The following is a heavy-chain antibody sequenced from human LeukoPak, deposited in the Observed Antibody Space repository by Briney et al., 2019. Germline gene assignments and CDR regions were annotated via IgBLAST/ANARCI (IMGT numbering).Heavy chain of an antibody. Sequence: GGSLRLSCAASGFTFSSYAMSWVRQAPGKGLEWVSAISGSGGSTYYADSVKGRFTISRDNSKNTLYLQMNSLRAEDTAVYYCAKDPMAARLKGYYFDYWGQGTLVTVSS. V-gene: IGHV3-23*01. CDR2: ISGSGGST. CDR3: AKDPMAARLKGYYFDY. CDR1: GFTFSSYA. J-gene: IGHJ4*02. D-gene: IGHD6-6*01.